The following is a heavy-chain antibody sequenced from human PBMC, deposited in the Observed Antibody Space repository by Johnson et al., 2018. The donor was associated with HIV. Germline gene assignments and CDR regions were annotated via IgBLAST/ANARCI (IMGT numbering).Heavy chain of an antibody. CDR1: GFTVSGDY. CDR2: IYNDGTT. D-gene: IGHD3-10*01. Sequence: VQLVESGGGSVQPGGSLRLSCAASGFTVSGDYMSWVRQAPGKGLEWVSLIYNDGTTYYADSVKGRFTISRDNAKNSLYLQMNILTAEDTAVYYCARAPEVRGIDAFDIWGQGTMVTVSS. V-gene: IGHV3-66*01. CDR3: ARAPEVRGIDAFDI. J-gene: IGHJ3*02.